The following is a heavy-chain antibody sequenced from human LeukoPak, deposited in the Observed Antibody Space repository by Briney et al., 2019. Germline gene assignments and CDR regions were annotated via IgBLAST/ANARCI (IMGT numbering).Heavy chain of an antibody. V-gene: IGHV3-21*01. Sequence: PGGSLRLSCAASGFTFSSYSMNWARQAPGKGLEWVSSISSSSSYIYYADSVKGRFTISRDNAKNSLYLQMNSLRAEDTAVYYCASFYDFWSGPLHDYWGQGTLVTVSS. CDR2: ISSSSSYI. D-gene: IGHD3-3*01. CDR3: ASFYDFWSGPLHDY. CDR1: GFTFSSYS. J-gene: IGHJ4*02.